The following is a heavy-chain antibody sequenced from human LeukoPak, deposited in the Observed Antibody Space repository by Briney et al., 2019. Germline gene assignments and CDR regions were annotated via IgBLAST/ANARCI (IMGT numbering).Heavy chain of an antibody. CDR3: ARSGSIATNNWFDP. Sequence: ASVKVSCKASGYTFTGYYMHWVRQAPGQGLEWMGWINPNSGGTSYAQKFQGRVTMTRDTSISTAYMELSRLGSDDTAVYYCARSGSIATNNWFDPWGQGTLVTVSS. D-gene: IGHD6-6*01. V-gene: IGHV1-2*02. CDR2: INPNSGGT. CDR1: GYTFTGYY. J-gene: IGHJ5*02.